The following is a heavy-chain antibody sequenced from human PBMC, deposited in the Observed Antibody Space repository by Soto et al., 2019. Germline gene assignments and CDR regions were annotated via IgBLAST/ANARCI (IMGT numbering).Heavy chain of an antibody. CDR2: IYYSGST. CDR3: AKSRTTPHYYYYGMDV. D-gene: IGHD1-1*01. V-gene: IGHV4-59*01. CDR1: GGSISSYY. J-gene: IGHJ6*02. Sequence: SGTLDITSTFSGGSISSYYWSWIRKPPGKGLEWIGYIYYSGSTNYNPSLKSRVTISVDTSKNQFSLKLSSVTAADTAVYYCAKSRTTPHYYYYGMDVWGQGTTVPVSS.